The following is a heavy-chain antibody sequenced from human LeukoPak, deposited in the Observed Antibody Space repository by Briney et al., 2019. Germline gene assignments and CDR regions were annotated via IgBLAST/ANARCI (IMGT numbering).Heavy chain of an antibody. CDR3: ARLEEAVAGTLGY. J-gene: IGHJ4*02. CDR2: ISSSSSYI. D-gene: IGHD6-19*01. V-gene: IGHV3-21*04. CDR1: GFSFSTYS. Sequence: GGSLRLSCAASGFSFSTYSMNWVRQAPGKGLEWVSSISSSSSYIDYSDSVKGRFTISRDNAKNSLYLQMNSLRAEDTALYYCARLEEAVAGTLGYWGQGTLVTVSS.